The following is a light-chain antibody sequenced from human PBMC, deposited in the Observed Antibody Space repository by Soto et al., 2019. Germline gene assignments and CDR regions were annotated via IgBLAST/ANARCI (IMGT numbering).Light chain of an antibody. V-gene: IGKV1D-12*01. CDR3: QQANSFPIT. CDR1: QGLSSW. J-gene: IGKJ5*01. Sequence: DIQMTQSPSSVSASVGDRVTITCRASQGLSSWLAWYQQKPGKAPKLLIYAGSSLQSGVSSRFSGTGGGTDFTLPISSLQPEDFATYYCQQANSFPITFGQGTRLEIK. CDR2: AGS.